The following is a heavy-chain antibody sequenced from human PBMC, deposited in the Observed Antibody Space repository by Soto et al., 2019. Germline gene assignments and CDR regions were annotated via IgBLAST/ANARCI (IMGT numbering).Heavy chain of an antibody. D-gene: IGHD2-15*01. CDR2: IYHSGST. CDR1: GGSISSGGYS. CDR3: ARAMGCSGGSCYARGAFDI. V-gene: IGHV4-30-2*01. J-gene: IGHJ3*02. Sequence: SETLSLTCAVSGGSISSGGYSWSWIRQPPGKGLEWIGYIYHSGSTYYNPSLKSRVTISVDRSKNQFSLKLSSVTAADTAVYYCARAMGCSGGSCYARGAFDIWGQGTMVTVSS.